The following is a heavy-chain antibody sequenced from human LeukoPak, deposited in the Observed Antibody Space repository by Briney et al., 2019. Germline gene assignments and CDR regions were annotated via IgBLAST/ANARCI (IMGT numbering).Heavy chain of an antibody. CDR3: ARDRWRLDDSSGYYSFNY. CDR2: ISAYNGST. D-gene: IGHD3-22*01. Sequence: ASVKVSCKASGFSFTSYGISWVRQAPGQGLEWMGWISAYNGSTSYAREFHGRVTMTADTSTSTTYMELRSLRSDDTAVYYCARDRWRLDDSSGYYSFNYWGQGTLLTVSS. CDR1: GFSFTSYG. J-gene: IGHJ4*02. V-gene: IGHV1-18*04.